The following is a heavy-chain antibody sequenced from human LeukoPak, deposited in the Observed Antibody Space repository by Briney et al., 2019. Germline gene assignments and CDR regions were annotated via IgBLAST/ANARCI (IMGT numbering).Heavy chain of an antibody. V-gene: IGHV4-34*01. J-gene: IGHJ4*02. CDR1: GGSFSGYY. CDR3: ARDSWDY. Sequence: SETLSLTCGVYGGSFSGYYWNCMRQPPGKGLEWIGEINLSGSTNYNPSLKSRVTISVDTSKNQFSLKLSSVTAADTAVYYCARDSWDYWGQGTLVTVSS. CDR2: INLSGST. D-gene: IGHD2-15*01.